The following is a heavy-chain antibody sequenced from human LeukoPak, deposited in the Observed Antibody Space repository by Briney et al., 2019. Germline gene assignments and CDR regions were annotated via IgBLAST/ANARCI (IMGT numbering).Heavy chain of an antibody. J-gene: IGHJ3*02. CDR2: IIPIFGTA. D-gene: IGHD5-24*01. Sequence: GASVKVSCKASGGTFSSYAISWVRQAPGQGLEWMGGIIPIFGTANYAQKFQGRVTITTDESTSTAYMELSSLRSEDTAVYYCARVPPDGYSAFDAFDIWGQGTMVTVSS. V-gene: IGHV1-69*05. CDR3: ARVPPDGYSAFDAFDI. CDR1: GGTFSSYA.